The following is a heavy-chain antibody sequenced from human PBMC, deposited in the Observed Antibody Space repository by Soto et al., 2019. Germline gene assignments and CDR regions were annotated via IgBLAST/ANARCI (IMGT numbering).Heavy chain of an antibody. Sequence: EVQLVESGGGLVQPGGSLKLSCAASGFTFSASAMHWVRQTSGKGLEWVGRIRSKANNYATEYVASVKGRFTLSRDDSKSTAYRQMSSLKAEDPAVYYCISYKATSSWYFDSWGRGTLVTVSS. D-gene: IGHD6-13*01. CDR1: GFTFSASA. CDR2: IRSKANNYAT. J-gene: IGHJ4*02. CDR3: ISYKATSSWYFDS. V-gene: IGHV3-73*01.